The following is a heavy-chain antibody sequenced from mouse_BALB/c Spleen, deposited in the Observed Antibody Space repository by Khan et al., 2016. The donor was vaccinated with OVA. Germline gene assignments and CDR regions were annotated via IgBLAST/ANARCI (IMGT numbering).Heavy chain of an antibody. V-gene: IGHV1S29*02. Sequence: VQLKQSGPELVKPGASVKISCKASGYTFTDYNMDWVKQSHGESLEWIGYIFPNNGGTGYNQKFKTKATLTVDNSSSTAYMELRSLTSEDSAVYYCARSGYCSFAYWGQGTLVTVSA. D-gene: IGHD1-2*01. J-gene: IGHJ3*01. CDR2: IFPNNGGT. CDR3: ARSGYCSFAY. CDR1: GYTFTDYN.